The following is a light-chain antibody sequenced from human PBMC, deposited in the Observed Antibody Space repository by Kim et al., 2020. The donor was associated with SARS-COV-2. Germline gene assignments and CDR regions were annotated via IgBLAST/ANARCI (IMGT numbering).Light chain of an antibody. V-gene: IGKV1-5*01. CDR1: QTISRS. J-gene: IGKJ2*01. CDR3: QQYNNYPYT. CDR2: GAS. Sequence: GDRVTVTCRASQTISRSLAWYQQKSGKAPNLLISGASNLESGVPSRFSGSGSRTEFTLTINNLQPEDFATYYCQQYNNYPYTFG.